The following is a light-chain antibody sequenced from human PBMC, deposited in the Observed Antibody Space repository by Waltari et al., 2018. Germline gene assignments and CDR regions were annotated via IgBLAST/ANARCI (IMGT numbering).Light chain of an antibody. CDR1: QSIRNY. CDR2: DAS. V-gene: IGKV3-11*01. Sequence: EIVLTQSPATLSLSPGERATLSCRASQSIRNYLAWYQQKPGQAPRLLIYDASNRATGLPDRFSGSGSGTDFTLTISSLEPEDFAVYYCQQRSNWPITFGQGTRLEI. CDR3: QQRSNWPIT. J-gene: IGKJ5*01.